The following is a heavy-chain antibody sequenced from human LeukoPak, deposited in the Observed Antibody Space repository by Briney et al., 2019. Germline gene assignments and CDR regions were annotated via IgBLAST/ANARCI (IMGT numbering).Heavy chain of an antibody. J-gene: IGHJ4*02. CDR1: GYTFTSYY. CDR3: ATLGSGSSPFDY. CDR2: INPSGGST. Sequence: ASVKVSCKASGYTFTSYYMHWVRQAPGQGLEWMGIINPSGGSTTYAQKFQGRVTMTRDTSTNTVYMELSSLRSEDTAVYYCATLGSGSSPFDYWGQGTLVTVSS. V-gene: IGHV1-46*01. D-gene: IGHD3-10*01.